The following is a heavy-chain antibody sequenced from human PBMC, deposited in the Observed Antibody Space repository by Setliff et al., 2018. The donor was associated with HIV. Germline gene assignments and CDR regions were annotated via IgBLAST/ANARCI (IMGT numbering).Heavy chain of an antibody. J-gene: IGHJ6*03. CDR1: GDSVTSDSYY. CDR2: IYFSGST. CDR3: ARGPATSGLAYYMDV. V-gene: IGHV4-61*02. D-gene: IGHD3-22*01. Sequence: SETLSLTCTVSGDSVTSDSYYWSWIRQPAGKTLEWIGRIYFSGSTNYNPSLKSRVTISIDTSKNQLSLKLSSVTAADTAVYYCARGPATSGLAYYMDVWGKGTTVTVSS.